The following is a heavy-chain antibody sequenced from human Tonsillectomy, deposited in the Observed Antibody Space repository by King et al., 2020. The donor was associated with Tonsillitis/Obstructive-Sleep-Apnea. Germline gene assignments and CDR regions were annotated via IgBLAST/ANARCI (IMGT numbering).Heavy chain of an antibody. D-gene: IGHD4-17*01. CDR3: ARDSDGDYLDAFDI. CDR2: ISSSSSNI. Sequence: VQLVESGGGLVKPGGSLRLSCAASGFTFSSYSMNWVRQAPGKGLEWVSSISSSSSNIYYADSVKGRFTIARDNAKNSLYLQMNSLRAEDTAVYYCARDSDGDYLDAFDIWGQGTMVTVSS. J-gene: IGHJ3*02. V-gene: IGHV3-21*01. CDR1: GFTFSSYS.